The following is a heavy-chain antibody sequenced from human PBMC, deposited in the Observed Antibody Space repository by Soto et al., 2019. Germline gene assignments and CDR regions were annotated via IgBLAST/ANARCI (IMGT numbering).Heavy chain of an antibody. CDR3: ARGGGGGVIITYYYYSMDV. V-gene: IGHV3-30-3*01. J-gene: IGHJ6*03. D-gene: IGHD3-10*01. CDR2: ISYDGSNK. CDR1: GFTFSSYA. Sequence: GGSLRLSCAASGFTFSSYAMHWVRQAPGKGLEWVAVISYDGSNKYYADSVKGRFTISRDNSKNTLYLQMNSLRAEDTAVYYCARGGGGGVIITYYYYSMDVWGKGPRSPSP.